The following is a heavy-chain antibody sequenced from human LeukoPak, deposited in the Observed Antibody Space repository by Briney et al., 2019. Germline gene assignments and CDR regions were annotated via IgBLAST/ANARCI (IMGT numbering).Heavy chain of an antibody. CDR2: INPNSGGT. D-gene: IGHD6-19*01. J-gene: IGHJ4*02. Sequence: ASVKVSCKASGYTFTGYYMHWVRQAPGQGLEWMGRINPNSGGTNYAQKFQGRVTMTEDTSIDTAYMELSRLRSEDTAVYYCATDCTVIGVDGSEYWGQGTLVNVSS. CDR3: ATDCTVIGVDGSEY. CDR1: GYTFTGYY. V-gene: IGHV1-2*06.